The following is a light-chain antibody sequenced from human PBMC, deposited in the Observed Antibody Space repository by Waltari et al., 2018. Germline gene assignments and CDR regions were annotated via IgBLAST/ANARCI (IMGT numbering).Light chain of an antibody. V-gene: IGLV2-14*03. Sequence: QSVLTPPASVSGSPGQSITISCTGTRSDVGGYDYVSWYQQQPGKAPKLIIYDVKNRPSGVSSRCSGSKSGDTASLTISGLQAEDEADYYCSSYAVTTTLLFGGGTKLTVL. CDR3: SSYAVTTTLL. CDR1: RSDVGGYDY. CDR2: DVK. J-gene: IGLJ2*01.